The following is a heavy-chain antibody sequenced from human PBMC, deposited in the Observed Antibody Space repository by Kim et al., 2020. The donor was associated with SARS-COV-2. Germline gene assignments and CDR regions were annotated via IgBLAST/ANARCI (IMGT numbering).Heavy chain of an antibody. J-gene: IGHJ4*02. V-gene: IGHV3-23*01. Sequence: GGSLRLSCAVSGFTFRSHTMTWVRQAPGKGLEWISSIRGSAISGSGSDTYYADSVKGRFTISRDTSEDTVYLQMNSLRAGDTAVYFCARGRIPTNGLLDYWGQGTLVTVSS. CDR1: GFTFRSHT. CDR3: ARGRIPTNGLLDY. CDR2: ISGSGSDT. D-gene: IGHD2-8*01.